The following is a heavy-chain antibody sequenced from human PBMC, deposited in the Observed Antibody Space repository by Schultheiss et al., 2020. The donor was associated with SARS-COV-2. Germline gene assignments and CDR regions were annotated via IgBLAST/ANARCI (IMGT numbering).Heavy chain of an antibody. CDR1: GGSISSYY. D-gene: IGHD4-11*01. Sequence: SQTLSLTCTVSGGSISSYYWGWIRQPPGKGLEWIGRIYTSGSTNYNPSLKSRVTMSVDTSKNQFSLKLSSVTAADTAVYYCARHAPRGYSNKERSAFDIWGQGTMVTVSS. J-gene: IGHJ3*02. CDR2: IYTSGST. V-gene: IGHV4-4*07. CDR3: ARHAPRGYSNKERSAFDI.